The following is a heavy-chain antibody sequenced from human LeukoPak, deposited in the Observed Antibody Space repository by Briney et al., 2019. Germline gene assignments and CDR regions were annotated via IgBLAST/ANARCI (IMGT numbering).Heavy chain of an antibody. Sequence: NTGGSLRLSCVVSGFTFSSYHMNWVRQAPGKGLEWVSSISTSSSSSSYIYYADSVTGRFTISRDNAKNSLYLQMNSLKTEDTAVYYCTTDLPFYDSRGYIAYYFDYWGQGTLVTVSS. J-gene: IGHJ4*02. CDR3: TTDLPFYDSRGYIAYYFDY. CDR1: GFTFSSYH. CDR2: ISTSSSSSSYI. V-gene: IGHV3-21*03. D-gene: IGHD3-22*01.